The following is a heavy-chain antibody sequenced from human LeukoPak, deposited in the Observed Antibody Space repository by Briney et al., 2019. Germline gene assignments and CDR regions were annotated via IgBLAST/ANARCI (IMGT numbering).Heavy chain of an antibody. V-gene: IGHV3-48*03. D-gene: IGHD1-26*01. CDR1: GFTFSSYG. J-gene: IGHJ3*02. CDR2: ISSSGSTI. Sequence: PGGSLRLSCAASGFTFSSYGMNWVRQAPGKGLEWVSYISSSGSTIYYADSVKGRFTISRDNAKNSLYLQMNSLRAEDTAVYYCAREEGGSDAFDIWGQGTMVTVSS. CDR3: AREEGGSDAFDI.